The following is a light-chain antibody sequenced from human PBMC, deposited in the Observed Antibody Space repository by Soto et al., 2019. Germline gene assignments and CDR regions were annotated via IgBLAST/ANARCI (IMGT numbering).Light chain of an antibody. CDR2: DVS. CDR1: INAIAAYSC. CDR3: SSCFSNGTPD. V-gene: IGLV2-14*03. Sequence: QSALTQPASVSGSPGQSIAISCTGTINAIAAYSCVSWYQQHPGKAPKLMIYDVSARPSGVSDRFSGSKSGNTASLTISGLQAEDEGDYYCSSCFSNGTPDFGTGTKLTVL. J-gene: IGLJ1*01.